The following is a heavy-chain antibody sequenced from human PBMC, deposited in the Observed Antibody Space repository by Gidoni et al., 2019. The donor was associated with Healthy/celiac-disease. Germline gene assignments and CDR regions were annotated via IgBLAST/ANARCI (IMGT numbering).Heavy chain of an antibody. D-gene: IGHD2-21*02. J-gene: IGHJ4*02. CDR3: ARDPGVTQAFDY. CDR1: GFPFSSYG. V-gene: IGHV3-33*01. Sequence: QVQLVESGGGVVQPGRSLRLPCAASGFPFSSYGMHWVRQAPGKGLEWVAVIWYDGSNKYYADSVKGRFTISRDNSKNTLYLQMNSLRAEDTAVYYCARDPGVTQAFDYWGQGTLVTVSS. CDR2: IWYDGSNK.